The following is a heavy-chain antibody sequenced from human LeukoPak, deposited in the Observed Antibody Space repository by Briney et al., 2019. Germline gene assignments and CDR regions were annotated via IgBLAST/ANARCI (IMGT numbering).Heavy chain of an antibody. Sequence: PGGSLGLSCVGSGFAFHKYAMHWVRRPPGKGLEWVSAINWNSDTKAYADSVKGRFTISRDRARNSLYLQMDSLRPEDTALYYCAKDTGGNGAYFYAMDVWGQGTSVTVSS. V-gene: IGHV3-9*01. J-gene: IGHJ6*02. D-gene: IGHD4-23*01. CDR3: AKDTGGNGAYFYAMDV. CDR1: GFAFHKYA. CDR2: INWNSDTK.